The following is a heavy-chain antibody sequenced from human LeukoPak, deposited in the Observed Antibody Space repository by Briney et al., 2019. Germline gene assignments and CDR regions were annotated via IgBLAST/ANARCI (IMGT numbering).Heavy chain of an antibody. CDR3: ARGVLDGVDV. D-gene: IGHD3-3*02. Sequence: ASVKVSCKASGYTFTSYDINWVRQATGQGLEWLGWVNPNSGHAGSPQKFQGRVTMTRHTSISTAYTELSSLTSKDTAVYYCARGVLDGVDVWGQGTAVTVSS. CDR2: VNPNSGHA. J-gene: IGHJ6*02. V-gene: IGHV1-8*01. CDR1: GYTFTSYD.